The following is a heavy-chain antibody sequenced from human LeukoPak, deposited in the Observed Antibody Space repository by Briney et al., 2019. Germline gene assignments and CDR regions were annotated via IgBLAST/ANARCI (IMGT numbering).Heavy chain of an antibody. CDR2: ISYDGSNK. D-gene: IGHD3-9*01. J-gene: IGHJ4*02. V-gene: IGHV3-30*18. CDR1: GFTFSSYG. Sequence: GRSLRLSCAASGFTFSSYGMHWVRQAPGKGLEGVAVISYDGSNKYYADSVKGRFTISRDNSKNTLYLQMNSLRAEDTAVYYCAKSYHHYDILTGYYDYWGQGTLVTVSS. CDR3: AKSYHHYDILTGYYDY.